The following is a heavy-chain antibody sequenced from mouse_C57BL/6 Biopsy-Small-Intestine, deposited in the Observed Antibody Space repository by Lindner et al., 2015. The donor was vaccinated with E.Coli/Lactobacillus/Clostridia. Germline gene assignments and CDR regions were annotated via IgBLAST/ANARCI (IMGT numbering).Heavy chain of an antibody. CDR3: ARAIARGWPSYYFDH. J-gene: IGHJ2*02. D-gene: IGHD1-2*01. CDR2: INVGDGST. Sequence: SVKVSCKASGYTFTNYYIHWLRQAPGQGLEWLGIINVGDGSTSYAQNFEGRLSMTSDTSTSTVYMELNSLRSEDTALIYCARAIARGWPSYYFDHWGQGTLVSVSS. CDR1: GYTFTNYY. V-gene: IGHV1-63*02.